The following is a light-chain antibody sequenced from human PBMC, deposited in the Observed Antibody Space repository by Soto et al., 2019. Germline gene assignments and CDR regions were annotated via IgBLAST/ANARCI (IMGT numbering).Light chain of an antibody. J-gene: IGLJ1*01. CDR1: SSDIGAYDL. CDR3: TSFAPGRIYV. Sequence: QSVLTRPASVSVSPGQSITGSCSGTSSDIGAYDLVSWYQQHPGRAPKLIIYEVSHRFSGLSYRFSGSKSGNTASLTISGLQAEDEGDYYCTSFAPGRIYVFGSGTKVTVL. CDR2: EVS. V-gene: IGLV2-14*03.